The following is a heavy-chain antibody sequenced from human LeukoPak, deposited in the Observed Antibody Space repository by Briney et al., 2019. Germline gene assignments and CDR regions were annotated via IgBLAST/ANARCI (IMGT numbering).Heavy chain of an antibody. CDR1: GFTFSGSA. Sequence: GGSLRLSCAASGFTFSGSAMHWVRRASGKGLEWVGRIRSKANSYATAYAASVKGRFTISRDDSKNTAYLQMNSLKTEDTAVYYCTSSIAVAPWFDPWGQGTLVTVSS. CDR2: IRSKANSYAT. V-gene: IGHV3-73*01. J-gene: IGHJ5*02. D-gene: IGHD6-19*01. CDR3: TSSIAVAPWFDP.